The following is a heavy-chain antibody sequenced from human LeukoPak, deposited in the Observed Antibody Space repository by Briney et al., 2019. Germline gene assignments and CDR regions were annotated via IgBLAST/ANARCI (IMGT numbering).Heavy chain of an antibody. D-gene: IGHD3-22*01. CDR1: GGTFSSYA. Sequence: ASVKVSCKASGGTFSSYAISWVRQAPGQGVEWMGGIIPIFGTANYAQKFQGRVTITTDESTSTAYMELSSLRSEDTAVYYCASQDDSSGYYYLRFDYWGQGTLVTVSS. CDR3: ASQDDSSGYYYLRFDY. V-gene: IGHV1-69*05. J-gene: IGHJ4*02. CDR2: IIPIFGTA.